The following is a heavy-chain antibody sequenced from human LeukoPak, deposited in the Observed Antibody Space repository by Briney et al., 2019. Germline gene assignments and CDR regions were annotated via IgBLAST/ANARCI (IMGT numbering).Heavy chain of an antibody. Sequence: GGSLRLSCVASGFIFGSFTMSWVRQAPGKRLEWVSGISWNSGSVGYADSVKGRFTISRDNAKNSLYLQMNSLRAEDTALYYCAKDRDYYGMDVWGQGTTVTVSS. V-gene: IGHV3-9*01. CDR3: AKDRDYYGMDV. CDR1: GFIFGSFT. CDR2: ISWNSGSV. J-gene: IGHJ6*02.